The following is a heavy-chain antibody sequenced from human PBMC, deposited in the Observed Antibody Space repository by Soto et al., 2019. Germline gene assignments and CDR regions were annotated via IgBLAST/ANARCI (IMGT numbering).Heavy chain of an antibody. CDR2: IYHSGST. J-gene: IGHJ4*02. CDR1: SGSISSSNW. CDR3: ARALYGGYDY. V-gene: IGHV4-4*02. Sequence: SETLSLTCAVSSGSISSSNWWSWVRQPPGKGLEWIGEIYHSGSTNYNPSLKSRVTISVDTSKNQFSLKLSSVTAADTAVYYCARALYGGYDYWGQGTLVTVSS. D-gene: IGHD4-17*01.